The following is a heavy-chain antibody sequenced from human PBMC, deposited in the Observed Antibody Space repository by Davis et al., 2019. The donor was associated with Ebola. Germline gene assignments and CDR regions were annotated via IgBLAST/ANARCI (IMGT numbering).Heavy chain of an antibody. CDR2: INPNSGDT. CDR3: ARDRVCSGATCYPPLPF. D-gene: IGHD2-15*01. J-gene: IGHJ4*02. Sequence: AASVKVSCQASGYTFTGYYIHWVRQAPGQGLEWMGWINPNSGDTKYSQKFQGWVTMTRDTPISTAYMELNRLTSDDTAVYYCARDRVCSGATCYPPLPFWGQGTLVTVSS. V-gene: IGHV1-2*04. CDR1: GYTFTGYY.